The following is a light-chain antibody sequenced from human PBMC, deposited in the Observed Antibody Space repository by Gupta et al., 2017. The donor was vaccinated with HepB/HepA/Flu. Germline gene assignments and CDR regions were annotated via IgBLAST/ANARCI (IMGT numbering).Light chain of an antibody. CDR3: MQALQSPPT. V-gene: IGKV2-28*01. J-gene: IGKJ4*02. Sequence: DIVVPQSTLSLPVTPGEPASISCRSSQSLLHSNGYNDLDWYLQKPGQSPQLLIYLGSNRASGVPDRCSGSGSGTDFTLTISRVEAEDFGVYYCMQALQSPPTFGGGTKVEIK. CDR1: QSLLHSNGYND. CDR2: LGS.